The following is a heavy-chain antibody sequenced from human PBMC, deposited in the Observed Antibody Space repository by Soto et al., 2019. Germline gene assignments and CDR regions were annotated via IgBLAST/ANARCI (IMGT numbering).Heavy chain of an antibody. CDR1: GGSISSGDYY. J-gene: IGHJ3*02. CDR3: ARVGGNSNDAFDI. D-gene: IGHD2-21*02. V-gene: IGHV4-30-4*01. CDR2: IYYSGST. Sequence: SSETLSLTCTVSGGSISSGDYYWSWIRQPPGKGLEWIGYIYYSGSTYYNPSLKSRVTISVDTSKNQFSLKLSSVTAADTAVYYCARVGGNSNDAFDIWGQGTTVTVSS.